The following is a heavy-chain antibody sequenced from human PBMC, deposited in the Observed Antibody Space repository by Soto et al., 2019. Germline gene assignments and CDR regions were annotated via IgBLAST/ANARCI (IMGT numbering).Heavy chain of an antibody. Sequence: QVQLQQWGAGLLKPSETLSLTCAVYGGSFSGYYWSWIRQPPGKGLEWIGEINHSGSTNYNPSLKSRVTISVDTSKNQFSLKLSSVTAADTAVYYCARGKYCSSTSCYSLDRFYYYGMDVWGQGTTVTVSS. V-gene: IGHV4-34*01. CDR3: ARGKYCSSTSCYSLDRFYYYGMDV. CDR2: INHSGST. CDR1: GGSFSGYY. J-gene: IGHJ6*02. D-gene: IGHD2-2*01.